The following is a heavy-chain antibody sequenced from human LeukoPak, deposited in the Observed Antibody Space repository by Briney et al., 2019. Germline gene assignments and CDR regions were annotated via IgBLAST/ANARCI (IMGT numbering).Heavy chain of an antibody. CDR1: GFTFSTYY. J-gene: IGHJ4*02. CDR2: IDRDGSST. D-gene: IGHD1-26*01. Sequence: GGSLRLSCAASGFTFSTYYMQWVRQAPGKGLVWVSRIDRDGSSTTYADSVKGRFTISRDDSKYTLYLQMNSLGPEDTAVYYCARALSGSPPYDSWGQGTLVTVSS. CDR3: ARALSGSPPYDS. V-gene: IGHV3-74*01.